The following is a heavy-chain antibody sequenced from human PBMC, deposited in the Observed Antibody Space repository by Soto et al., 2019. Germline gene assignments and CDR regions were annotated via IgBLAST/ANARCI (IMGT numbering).Heavy chain of an antibody. CDR2: IYYSGST. CDR3: ARLYYYDSSGYYYGHFQH. Sequence: SETLSLTCTVSGGSISSDGYYWSWIRQHPGKGLEWIGYIYYSGSTYYNPSLKSRVSISVDTSNNQFSLKLSSVTAADTAVYYCARLYYYDSSGYYYGHFQHWGQGTLVTVSS. J-gene: IGHJ1*01. D-gene: IGHD3-22*01. V-gene: IGHV4-31*03. CDR1: GGSISSDGYY.